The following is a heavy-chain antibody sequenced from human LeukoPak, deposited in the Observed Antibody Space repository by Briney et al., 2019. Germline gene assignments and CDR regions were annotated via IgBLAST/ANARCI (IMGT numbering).Heavy chain of an antibody. V-gene: IGHV4-59*08. CDR3: ARHDMAVAGVDH. D-gene: IGHD6-19*01. J-gene: IGHJ4*02. CDR2: IYKSGST. CDR1: GGSISSYY. Sequence: SETLSLTCTVSGGSISSYYWSWIRQPPGKGLEWIGYIYKSGSTNYNPSLKSRVTISVDTSKNQFSLKLTSVTAADTAVYYCARHDMAVAGVDHWGQGTLVTVSS.